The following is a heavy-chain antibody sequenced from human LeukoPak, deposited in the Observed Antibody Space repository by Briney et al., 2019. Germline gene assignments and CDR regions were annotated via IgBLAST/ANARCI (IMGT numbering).Heavy chain of an antibody. CDR3: ARMQSLNDFWSGYSASGWFDP. Sequence: ASVKVSCKASGYTFTNYGITWVRQAPGQGLEWMGWISGYNGNTNYAQKLQGRVSMTTDTSTSTAYMEVRSLRSDDTAVYYCARMQSLNDFWSGYSASGWFDPWGQGTLVTVSS. V-gene: IGHV1-18*01. J-gene: IGHJ5*02. D-gene: IGHD3-3*01. CDR1: GYTFTNYG. CDR2: ISGYNGNT.